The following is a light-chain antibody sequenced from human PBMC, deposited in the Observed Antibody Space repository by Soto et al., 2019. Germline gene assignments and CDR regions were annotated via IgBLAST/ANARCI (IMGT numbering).Light chain of an antibody. CDR2: DAS. CDR3: SSYTSSSTVV. Sequence: QSALTQHASVSGSPGQSITISCTGTSSDVGGYNYVSWYQQHPGKAPKLMIYDASNRPSGVSNRFSGSRSGNTASLTISGLQAEDEADYYCSSYTSSSTVVFGGGTKLTVL. J-gene: IGLJ2*01. CDR1: SSDVGGYNY. V-gene: IGLV2-14*01.